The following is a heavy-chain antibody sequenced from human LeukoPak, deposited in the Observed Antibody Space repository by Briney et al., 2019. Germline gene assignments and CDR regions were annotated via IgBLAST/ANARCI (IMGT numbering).Heavy chain of an antibody. Sequence: PGGSLRLSCAASGFTFSTSDMHWVRQATGKGLEWVSAIGTTGDTYYPGSVKGRFTISRENARNSLYLHMNSLRVGDTAVYYCARAVPMARGVNFYDYWGQGTLVTVSS. J-gene: IGHJ4*02. V-gene: IGHV3-13*01. CDR2: IGTTGDT. CDR3: ARAVPMARGVNFYDY. D-gene: IGHD3-10*01. CDR1: GFTFSTSD.